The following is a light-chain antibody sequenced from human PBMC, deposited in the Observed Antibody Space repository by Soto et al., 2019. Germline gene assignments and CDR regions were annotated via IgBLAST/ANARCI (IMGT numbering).Light chain of an antibody. Sequence: IVMTQSPATLPVSPGERATLSCRASQSVSSNLAWYQQKPGQAPRFLIYGASTRATGIPARFSGSGSGTEFTLTVSTLQSEDFPVYHCQQYDNWPLTVGGGAQVDIK. V-gene: IGKV3-15*01. CDR2: GAS. CDR1: QSVSSN. J-gene: IGKJ4*01. CDR3: QQYDNWPLT.